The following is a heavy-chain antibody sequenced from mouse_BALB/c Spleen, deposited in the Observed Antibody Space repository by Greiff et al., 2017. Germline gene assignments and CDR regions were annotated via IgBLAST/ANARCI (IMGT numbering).Heavy chain of an antibody. CDR2: IDPENGNT. CDR3: ARGYYDYLYWYFDV. D-gene: IGHD2-4*01. V-gene: IGHV14-1*02. Sequence: EVQLQQSGAELVRPGALVKLSCKASGFNIKDYYMHWVKQRPEQGLEWIGWIDPENGNTIYDPKFQGKASITADTSSNTAYLQLSSLTSEDTAVYYCARGYYDYLYWYFDVWGAGTTVTVSS. J-gene: IGHJ1*01. CDR1: GFNIKDYY.